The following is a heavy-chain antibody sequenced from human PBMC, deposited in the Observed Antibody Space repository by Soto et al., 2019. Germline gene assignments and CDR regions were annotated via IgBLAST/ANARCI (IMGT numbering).Heavy chain of an antibody. V-gene: IGHV3-30-3*01. CDR1: GFTFSTYA. CDR3: ASEQH. J-gene: IGHJ1*01. CDR2: ISYDGSNK. Sequence: QVQLVESGGGVVQPGRSLSLSCAASGFTFSTYAMYWVRQAPGKGLEWVAVISYDGSNKYYADSVKGRFTISRDNAKNTLYLQMDSLRAEDTAVYYWASEQHLGQGTLVTVSS.